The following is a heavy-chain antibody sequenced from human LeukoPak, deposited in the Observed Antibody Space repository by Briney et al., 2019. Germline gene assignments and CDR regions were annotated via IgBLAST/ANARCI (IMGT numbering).Heavy chain of an antibody. V-gene: IGHV3-15*01. CDR1: GFTFSNAW. D-gene: IGHD3-10*01. Sequence: GGSLRLSCAASGFTFSNAWMSWVRQAPGKGLEWVGLIKSKTDGGTTDYAAPVKGRFTISRDDSKNTLYLQMDSLKTGDTAVYYCATAPGYYDSAPWDYWGQGTLVTVSS. J-gene: IGHJ4*02. CDR2: IKSKTDGGTT. CDR3: ATAPGYYDSAPWDY.